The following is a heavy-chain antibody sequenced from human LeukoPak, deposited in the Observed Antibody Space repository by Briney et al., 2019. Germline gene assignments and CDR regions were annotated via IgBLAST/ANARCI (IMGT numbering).Heavy chain of an antibody. CDR1: GFTFSYCA. D-gene: IGHD2-15*01. Sequence: GRSLRLFSAASGFTFSYCAMHWVRQAPGKGLEWVALISYDGINKYYADSVKGRFTISRDNSKNTLYLQMNSLGAEDTAVYYCAKEVSRISFFDYWGQGALITVSS. V-gene: IGHV3-30*18. CDR3: AKEVSRISFFDY. J-gene: IGHJ4*02. CDR2: ISYDGINK.